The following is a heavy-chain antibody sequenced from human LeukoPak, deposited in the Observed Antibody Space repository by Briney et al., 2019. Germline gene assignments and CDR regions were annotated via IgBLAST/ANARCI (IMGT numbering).Heavy chain of an antibody. D-gene: IGHD3-22*01. J-gene: IGHJ4*02. CDR3: ARAGYDSSGYYSY. V-gene: IGHV1-18*01. Sequence: ASVKVSCKASGYTFTSYGISWVRQAPGQGLEWMGWISAYNGNTNYAQKFQGRVTMTRDTSTSTVYMELSSLRSEDTAVYYCARAGYDSSGYYSYWGQGTLVTVSS. CDR2: ISAYNGNT. CDR1: GYTFTSYG.